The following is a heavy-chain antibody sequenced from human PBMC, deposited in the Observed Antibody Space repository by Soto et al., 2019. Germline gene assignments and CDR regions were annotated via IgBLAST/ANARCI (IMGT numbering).Heavy chain of an antibody. D-gene: IGHD2-8*02. CDR3: ARDGGVQARFDP. CDR2: INAGNGNT. CDR1: GHTFTSYG. Sequence: GASVKVSCKASGHTFTSYGMHWVRQAPGQRLEWMGWINAGNGNTNYAQKLQGRVTMTTDTSTSTAYMELRSLRSDDTAVYYCARDGGVQARFDPWGQGTLVTVSS. J-gene: IGHJ5*02. V-gene: IGHV1-18*01.